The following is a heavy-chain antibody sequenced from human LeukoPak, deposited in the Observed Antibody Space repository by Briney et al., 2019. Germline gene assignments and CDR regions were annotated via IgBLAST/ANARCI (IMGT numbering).Heavy chain of an antibody. CDR1: GITFSSYM. J-gene: IGHJ4*02. Sequence: GGSLRLSCAASGITFSSYMMNWVRQAPGKGLEWVSSISSSSSYIYYADSVKGRFTIPRGNAKNSLYLQMNSLRAEDTAVYYCATGGSGYDSPFDNWGQGTLVTVSS. CDR3: ATGGSGYDSPFDN. CDR2: ISSSSSYI. D-gene: IGHD5-12*01. V-gene: IGHV3-21*01.